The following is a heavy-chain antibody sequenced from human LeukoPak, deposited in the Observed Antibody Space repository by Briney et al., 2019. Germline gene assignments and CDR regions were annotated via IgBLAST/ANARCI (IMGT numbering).Heavy chain of an antibody. V-gene: IGHV3-21*01. J-gene: IGHJ4*02. CDR2: ISSSSSYI. D-gene: IGHD3-3*02. Sequence: GGSLRLSCAASGFTFSSHSMNWVRQAPGKGLEWVSSISSSSSYIYYADSVKGRFTISRDNAKNSLYLQMNSLRAEDTAVYYCARDGHFETGFDYWGQGTLVTVSS. CDR3: ARDGHFETGFDY. CDR1: GFTFSSHS.